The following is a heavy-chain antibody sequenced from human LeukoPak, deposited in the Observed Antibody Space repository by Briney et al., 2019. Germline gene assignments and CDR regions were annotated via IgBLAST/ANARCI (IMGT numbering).Heavy chain of an antibody. CDR3: ARVGTVLDGGY. V-gene: IGHV4-59*01. CDR1: GVSISSSY. J-gene: IGHJ4*02. Sequence: SETLSLTCTVSGVSISSSYWSWIRQPPGKGLDWIGYIYHSGGTNYNPSLKGRVTISVDTSKKQFSLKLSSVTAADTAVYYCARVGTVLDGGYWGQGILVTVSS. D-gene: IGHD1-7*01. CDR2: IYHSGGT.